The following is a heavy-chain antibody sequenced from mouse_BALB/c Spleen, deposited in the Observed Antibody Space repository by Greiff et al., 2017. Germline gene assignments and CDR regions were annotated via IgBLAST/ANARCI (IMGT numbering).Heavy chain of an antibody. D-gene: IGHD3-1*01. CDR2: ISTYYGDA. CDR3: ARGSGYGAMDY. V-gene: IGHV1S137*01. CDR1: GYTFTDYA. Sequence: QVQLQQSGAELVRPGVSVKISCKGSGYTFTDYAMHWVKQSHAKSLEWIGVISTYYGDASYNQKFKGKATMTVDKSSSTAYMELARLTSEDSAIYYCARGSGYGAMDYWGQGTSVTVSS. J-gene: IGHJ4*01.